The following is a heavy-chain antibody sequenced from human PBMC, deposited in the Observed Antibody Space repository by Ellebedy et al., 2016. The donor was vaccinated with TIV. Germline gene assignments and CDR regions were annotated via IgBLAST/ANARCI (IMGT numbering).Heavy chain of an antibody. Sequence: SETLSLXXTVSGGSISSSSYYWGWIRQPPGKGLEWIGSIYYSGSTYYNPSLKSRVTISVDTSKNQFSLKLSSVTAADTAVYYCATIHDYSSDAEGNDYWGQGTLVTVSS. CDR1: GGSISSSSYY. CDR2: IYYSGST. CDR3: ATIHDYSSDAEGNDY. J-gene: IGHJ4*02. V-gene: IGHV4-39*01. D-gene: IGHD4-11*01.